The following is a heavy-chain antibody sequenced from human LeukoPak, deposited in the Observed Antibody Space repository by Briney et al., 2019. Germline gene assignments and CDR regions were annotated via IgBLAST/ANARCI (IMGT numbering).Heavy chain of an antibody. CDR2: IYRDGNT. J-gene: IGHJ3*02. CDR1: GLSLSVNY. D-gene: IGHD2-2*02. Sequence: GGSLRLSCAASGLSLSVNYMTWVRQSPGKGLEWLSNIYRDGNTYYADSVNGRFSISRDDYKNTLYLKMNSLRAEDTALYYCARYTFRAVDIWGQGSMVTVSS. V-gene: IGHV3-53*01. CDR3: ARYTFRAVDI.